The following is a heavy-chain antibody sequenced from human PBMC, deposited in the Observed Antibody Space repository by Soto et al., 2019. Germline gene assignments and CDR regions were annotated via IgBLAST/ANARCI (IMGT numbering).Heavy chain of an antibody. Sequence: SETLSLTCAVYGGSFSGYYWSWIRQPPGKGLEWIGEINHSGSTNYNPSLKSRVTISVDTSKNQFSLKLSSVTAADTAVYYCASHYCGGDCYSPRPPYFQHWGQGTLVTVSS. J-gene: IGHJ1*01. CDR1: GGSFSGYY. CDR2: INHSGST. CDR3: ASHYCGGDCYSPRPPYFQH. V-gene: IGHV4-34*01. D-gene: IGHD2-21*02.